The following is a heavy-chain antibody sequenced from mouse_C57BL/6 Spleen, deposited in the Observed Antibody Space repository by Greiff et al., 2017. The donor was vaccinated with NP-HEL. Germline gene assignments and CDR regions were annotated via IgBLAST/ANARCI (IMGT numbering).Heavy chain of an antibody. CDR2: ISSGGDYT. D-gene: IGHD6-1*01. J-gene: IGHJ1*03. Sequence: EVQLVESGEGLVKPGGSLKLSCAASGFTFSSYAMSWVRQTPEKRLEWVAYISSGGDYTYYADTVKGRFTISRDNARNTLYLQMSSLKSEDTAMYYCTRDLWPLGYFDVWGTGTTVTVSS. V-gene: IGHV5-9-1*02. CDR1: GFTFSSYA. CDR3: TRDLWPLGYFDV.